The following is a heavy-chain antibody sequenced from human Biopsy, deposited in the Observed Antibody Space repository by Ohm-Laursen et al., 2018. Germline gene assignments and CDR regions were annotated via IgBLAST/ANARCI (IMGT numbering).Heavy chain of an antibody. CDR3: ARRGSGGRSFDY. CDR2: IHHAQSA. J-gene: IGHJ4*02. D-gene: IGHD2-15*01. Sequence: TLSLTCTVSGGSISSYYWMWIRQPPGKGLEWIGYIHHAQSATYSPSLKSRVTISVDTSKNQFSLKLGSVTVADTAVFYCARRGSGGRSFDYWGQGSLVTVSS. CDR1: GGSISSYY. V-gene: IGHV4-59*08.